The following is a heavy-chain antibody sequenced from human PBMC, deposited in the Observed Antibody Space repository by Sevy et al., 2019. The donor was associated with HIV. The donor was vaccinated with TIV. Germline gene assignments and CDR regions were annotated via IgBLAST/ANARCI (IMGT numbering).Heavy chain of an antibody. CDR3: ARSITIFGVVMVTRGRNWYFDL. D-gene: IGHD3-3*01. J-gene: IGHJ2*01. CDR1: GFTSSSYS. CDR2: ISSSSSTI. V-gene: IGHV3-48*02. Sequence: GGSLRLSCAASGFTSSSYSMNWVRQAPGKGLEWVSYISSSSSTIYYADSVKGRFTISRDNAKNSLYLQMNSLRDEDTAVYYCARSITIFGVVMVTRGRNWYFDLWGRGTLVTVSS.